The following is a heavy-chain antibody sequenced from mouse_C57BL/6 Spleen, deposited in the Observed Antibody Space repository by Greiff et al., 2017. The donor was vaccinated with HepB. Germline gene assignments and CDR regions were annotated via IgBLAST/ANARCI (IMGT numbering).Heavy chain of an antibody. CDR2: IDPSDSET. J-gene: IGHJ4*01. Sequence: QVQLKQPGAELVRPGSSVKLSCKASGYTFTSYWMHWVKQRPIQGLEWIGNIDPSDSETHYNQKFKDKATLTVDKASSTAYMQLSSLTSEDSAVYYCARRSYYYGSSDAMDYWGKGTSVTVSS. D-gene: IGHD1-1*01. CDR1: GYTFTSYW. V-gene: IGHV1-52*01. CDR3: ARRSYYYGSSDAMDY.